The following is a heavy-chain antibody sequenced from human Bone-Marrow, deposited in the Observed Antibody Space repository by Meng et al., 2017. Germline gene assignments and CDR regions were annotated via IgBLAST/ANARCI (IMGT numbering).Heavy chain of an antibody. CDR1: GFTFSSYA. CDR3: ARGGWQYYDRGEALEI. Sequence: QVQLVESGGGVVQPGRSLRLSCAATGFTFSSYAMHWVRQAPGKGLEWVAVISYDGSSKKYADSVRGRFTISRDNSENTLYLQMNSLRADETAVYRCARGGWQYYDRGEALEIWGQGTMVTVPS. D-gene: IGHD3-22*01. J-gene: IGHJ3*02. CDR2: ISYDGSSK. V-gene: IGHV3-30*01.